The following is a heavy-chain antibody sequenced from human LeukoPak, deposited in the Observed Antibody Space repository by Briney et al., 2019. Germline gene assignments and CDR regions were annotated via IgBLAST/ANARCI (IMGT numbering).Heavy chain of an antibody. D-gene: IGHD6-19*01. V-gene: IGHV4-4*09. CDR1: GGSISSYY. J-gene: IGHJ5*02. Sequence: PSETLSLTCTVSGGSISSYYWSWIRQPLGKGLEWIGYIYTSGSTNYNPSLKSRVTISVDTSKNQFSLKLSSVTAADTAVYYCARRVQWLAYNWFDPWGQGTLVTVSS. CDR3: ARRVQWLAYNWFDP. CDR2: IYTSGST.